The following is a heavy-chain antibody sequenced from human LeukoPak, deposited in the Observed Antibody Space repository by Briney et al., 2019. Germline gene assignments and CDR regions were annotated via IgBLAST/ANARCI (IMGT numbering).Heavy chain of an antibody. J-gene: IGHJ4*02. CDR3: AKDHFGASSYLDY. D-gene: IGHD3-3*01. Sequence: AGGSLRLSCAASGFTFSSYSMNWVRQAPGKGLEWVSSISSSSYIYYADSVKGRFTISRDNSKNTLYLQMNSLRAEDTAVYYCAKDHFGASSYLDYWGQGTLVTVSS. CDR2: ISSSSYI. CDR1: GFTFSSYS. V-gene: IGHV3-21*01.